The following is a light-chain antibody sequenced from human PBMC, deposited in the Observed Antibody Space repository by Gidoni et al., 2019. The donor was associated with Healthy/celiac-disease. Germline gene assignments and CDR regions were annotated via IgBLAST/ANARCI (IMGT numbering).Light chain of an antibody. CDR3: QQYYSTPLT. CDR2: WAS. CDR1: QSVLYSSNNKNY. V-gene: IGKV4-1*01. J-gene: IGKJ2*01. Sequence: DIVMTQSPDSLAVSLSERATINCKSSQSVLYSSNNKNYLAWYQQKPGQPPKLLIYWASTRESGVPDRFSGRGSGTDFTLTISSLQAEDVAVYYCQQYYSTPLTFGQGTKLEIK.